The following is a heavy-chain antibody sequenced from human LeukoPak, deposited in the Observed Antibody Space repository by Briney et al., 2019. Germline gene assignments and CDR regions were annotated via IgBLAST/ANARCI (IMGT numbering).Heavy chain of an antibody. CDR3: GGGGGYFDL. CDR1: GFSFSGYW. J-gene: IGHJ4*02. D-gene: IGHD3-16*01. V-gene: IGHV3-7*03. CDR2: IKQDGSVK. Sequence: GGSLRLSCAASGFSFSGYWMSWVRQTPGKGLEWVANIKQDGSVKNSVDSMKGRFTISRDNTKNSLYLEMNSLKAEDTAVYYCGGGGGYFDLWGQGTLVTVSS.